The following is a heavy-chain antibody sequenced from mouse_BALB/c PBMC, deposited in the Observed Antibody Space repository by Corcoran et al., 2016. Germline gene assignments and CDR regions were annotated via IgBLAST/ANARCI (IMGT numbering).Heavy chain of an antibody. CDR3: ARHEDGHYYGSYAMDY. V-gene: IGHV1-62-2*01. D-gene: IGHD1-2*01. J-gene: IGHJ4*01. Sequence: VQLQQYGAGLVKPGASVKLSCKASGYTFTEYIIHWVKQRSGQGLEWIGWFYPGSGSIKYNEKFKDKATLTADKSSSTVYMELSRLTSEDSAVYFCARHEDGHYYGSYAMDYWGQGTSVTVSS. CDR1: GYTFTEYI. CDR2: FYPGSGSI.